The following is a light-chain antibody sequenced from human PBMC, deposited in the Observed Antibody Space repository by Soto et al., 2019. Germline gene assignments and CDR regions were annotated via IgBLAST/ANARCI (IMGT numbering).Light chain of an antibody. CDR1: SSDVGGYNY. Sequence: QSALTQPASVSGSPGQSITISCTGTSSDVGGYNYVCWYKQHPGKAPQLMIYEVTNRPSGVSDRFSGSKSGNTASLTISGLHAEDEADYYCSSYTSSSTLYVFGTGTKLTVL. V-gene: IGLV2-14*01. J-gene: IGLJ1*01. CDR2: EVT. CDR3: SSYTSSSTLYV.